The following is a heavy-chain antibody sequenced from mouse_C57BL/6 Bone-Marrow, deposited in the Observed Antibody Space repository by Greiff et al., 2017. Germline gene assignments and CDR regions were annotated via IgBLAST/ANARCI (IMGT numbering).Heavy chain of an antibody. CDR3: ARGRILWAWFAY. V-gene: IGHV1-76*01. CDR2: IYPGSGNT. J-gene: IGHJ3*01. CDR1: GYTFTDYY. Sequence: QVHVKQSGAELVRPGASVKLSCKASGYTFTDYYINWVKQRPGQGLEWIARIYPGSGNTYYNEKFKGKATLTAEKSSNTAYMQLSSLTTEDSAIYYCARGRILWAWFAYWGQGTLVTVSA.